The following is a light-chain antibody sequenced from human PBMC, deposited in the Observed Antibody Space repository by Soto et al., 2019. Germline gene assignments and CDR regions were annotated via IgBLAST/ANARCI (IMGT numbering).Light chain of an antibody. CDR2: KAF. J-gene: IGKJ1*01. V-gene: IGKV1-5*03. CDR3: QQYNSYSRT. Sequence: DIQMTQSPSTLSASVGDRVTITCRASQSISSWLAWYQQKPGKAPKLLIYKAFSLESGVPARFSGSGSGTEFTLTISSLQPDEFATYYCQQYNSYSRTVGQGTKVEIK. CDR1: QSISSW.